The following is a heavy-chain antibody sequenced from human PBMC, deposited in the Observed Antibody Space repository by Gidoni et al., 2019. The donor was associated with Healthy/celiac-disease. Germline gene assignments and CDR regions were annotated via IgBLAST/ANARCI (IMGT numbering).Heavy chain of an antibody. J-gene: IGHJ4*02. CDR1: GGSFSGYY. CDR2: INHRGST. V-gene: IGHV4-34*01. D-gene: IGHD3-3*01. Sequence: QVQLQQWGARLLKPSETLSLTCAVYGGSFSGYYWSWIRQPPGKGLEWIGEINHRGSTNYNPSLKSRVTISVDTSKNQFSLKLSSVTAADTAVYYCARAGITIKSDFDYWGQGTLVTVSS. CDR3: ARAGITIKSDFDY.